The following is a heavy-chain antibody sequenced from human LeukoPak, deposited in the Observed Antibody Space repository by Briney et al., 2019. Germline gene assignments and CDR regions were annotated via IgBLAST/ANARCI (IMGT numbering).Heavy chain of an antibody. CDR3: AKDQGKWPRLNFDY. V-gene: IGHV3-23*01. CDR2: ISGSGGST. Sequence: GGTLRLSCAASGFTFSSYGMSWVRQAPGKGLEWVSAISGSGGSTYYADSVKGRFTISRDNSKNTLYLQMNSLRAEDTAVYYCAKDQGKWPRLNFDYWGQGTLVTVSS. CDR1: GFTFSSYG. D-gene: IGHD5-12*01. J-gene: IGHJ4*02.